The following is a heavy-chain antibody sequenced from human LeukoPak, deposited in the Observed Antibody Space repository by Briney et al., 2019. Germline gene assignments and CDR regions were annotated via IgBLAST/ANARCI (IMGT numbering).Heavy chain of an antibody. CDR3: ARVVAYCGGDCSLYFDY. J-gene: IGHJ4*02. CDR1: GFTFSDYY. V-gene: IGHV3-11*01. Sequence: GGSLRLSWAASGFTFSDYYMSWIRQAPGEGLEWVSYISSSGSTIYYADSVKGRFTISRDNARNSLYLQMNSLRAEDTAVYYCARVVAYCGGDCSLYFDYWGQGTMVTVSS. D-gene: IGHD2-21*02. CDR2: ISSSGSTI.